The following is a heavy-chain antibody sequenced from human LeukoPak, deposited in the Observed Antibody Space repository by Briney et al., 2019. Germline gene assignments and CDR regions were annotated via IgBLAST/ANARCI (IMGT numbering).Heavy chain of an antibody. Sequence: GGSLRLSCAASGFTFSSYAMSWVRQAPGKGLEWVSAISGSGDSTFYADSVKGRFSISRDNSKNTLYLQVNGLRTEDTAVYYCAKDRLLNCRGDCYIFDYWGQGTVVTVSS. D-gene: IGHD2-21*02. CDR1: GFTFSSYA. CDR3: AKDRLLNCRGDCYIFDY. V-gene: IGHV3-23*01. J-gene: IGHJ4*02. CDR2: ISGSGDST.